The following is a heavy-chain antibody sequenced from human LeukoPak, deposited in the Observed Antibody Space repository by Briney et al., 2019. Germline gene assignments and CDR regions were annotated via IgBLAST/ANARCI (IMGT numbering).Heavy chain of an antibody. J-gene: IGHJ4*02. CDR3: ARRLQSEYYFDY. Sequence: PSETLSLTCTVSGVSISSYYWSWIRQPPGKGLEWIGYIYYSGSTNYNPSLKSRVTISVDTSKNQFSLRLSSVTAADTAVYYCARRLQSEYYFDYWGQGTLVTVSS. CDR2: IYYSGST. CDR1: GVSISSYY. V-gene: IGHV4-59*08.